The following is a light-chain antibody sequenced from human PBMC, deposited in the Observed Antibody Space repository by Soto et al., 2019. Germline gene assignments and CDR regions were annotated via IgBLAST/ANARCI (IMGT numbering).Light chain of an antibody. J-gene: IGKJ1*01. Sequence: EIVLTQSPGTLSLSPGERATLSCRASQSVSSSYLAWYQQKPGQAPRLLIYGASSRATGIPDRFSGSGSGTDFFLTFSRLEPEDFAVYYCQQYGSSGTFGQGTKVDIK. CDR1: QSVSSSY. CDR2: GAS. CDR3: QQYGSSGT. V-gene: IGKV3-20*01.